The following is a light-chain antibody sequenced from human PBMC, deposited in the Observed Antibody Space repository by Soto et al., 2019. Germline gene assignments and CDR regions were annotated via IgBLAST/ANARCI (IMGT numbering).Light chain of an antibody. CDR1: QGVGSN. Sequence: EIVMTQSPGTLSVSPGERATLSCRASQGVGSNLAWYQQRPGQAPRLLIYAASTRATDIPARFTGRGSGTKFTLTISSLLPEDFAVYYCQQYNNWPLYTFGQVTKLEI. CDR3: QQYNNWPLYT. J-gene: IGKJ2*01. V-gene: IGKV3-15*01. CDR2: AAS.